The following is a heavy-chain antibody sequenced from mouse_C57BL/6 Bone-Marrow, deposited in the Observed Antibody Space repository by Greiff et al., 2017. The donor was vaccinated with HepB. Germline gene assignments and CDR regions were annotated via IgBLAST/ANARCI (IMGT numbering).Heavy chain of an antibody. J-gene: IGHJ3*01. CDR2: IDPSDSYT. D-gene: IGHD2-4*01. CDR3: ARRDYDYDVGDY. CDR1: GYTFTSYW. V-gene: IGHV1-50*01. Sequence: QVQLKQPGAELVKPGASVKLSCKASGYTFTSYWMQWVKQRPGQGLEWIGEIDPSDSYTNYNQKFKGKATLTVDTSSSTAYMQLSSLTSEDSAVYYCARRDYDYDVGDYWGQGTLVTVSA.